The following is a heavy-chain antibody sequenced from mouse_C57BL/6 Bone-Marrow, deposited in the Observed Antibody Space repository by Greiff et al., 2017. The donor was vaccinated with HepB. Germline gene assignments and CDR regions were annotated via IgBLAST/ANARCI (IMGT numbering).Heavy chain of an antibody. CDR1: GYAFSSYW. Sequence: VQVVESGAELVKPGASVKISCKASGYAFSSYWMNWVKQRPGKGLEWIGQIYPGDGDTNYNGKFKGKATLTADKSSSTAYMQISSLTSEDSAVYFCARDYGSKWFAYWGQGTLVTVSA. V-gene: IGHV1-80*01. CDR2: IYPGDGDT. D-gene: IGHD1-1*01. CDR3: ARDYGSKWFAY. J-gene: IGHJ3*01.